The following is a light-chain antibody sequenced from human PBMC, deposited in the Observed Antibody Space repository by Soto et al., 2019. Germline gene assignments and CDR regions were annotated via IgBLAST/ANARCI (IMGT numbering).Light chain of an antibody. CDR1: QSLLHSNGYNC. CDR2: LGS. J-gene: IGKJ4*01. CDR3: MQALQTPLT. V-gene: IGKV2-28*01. Sequence: EIVMTLSPLSLPVTPGEPASISCRSSQSLLHSNGYNCLDWYLQKPGQPPQLLIYLGSNRASGVPDRFSGSGSGTDFTLKISRVEAEDVGVYYCMQALQTPLTFGGGTKVEIK.